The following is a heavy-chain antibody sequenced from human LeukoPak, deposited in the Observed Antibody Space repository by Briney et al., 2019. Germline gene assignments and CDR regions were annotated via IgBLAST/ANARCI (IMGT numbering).Heavy chain of an antibody. Sequence: SETLSLTCTVSGGSVSSGSYYWSWIRQPPGRGLEWIGYIYYSGSTNYNPSLKSRVTISVDTSKNQFSLKLSSVTAADTAVYYCARDRGDYGGNSPFGYWGQGTLVIVSS. D-gene: IGHD4-23*01. CDR1: GGSVSSGSYY. CDR3: ARDRGDYGGNSPFGY. CDR2: IYYSGST. J-gene: IGHJ4*02. V-gene: IGHV4-61*01.